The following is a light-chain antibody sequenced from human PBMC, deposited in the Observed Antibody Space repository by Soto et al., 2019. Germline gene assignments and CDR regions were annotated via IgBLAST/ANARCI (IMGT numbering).Light chain of an antibody. CDR3: QQRSTWLYT. J-gene: IGKJ2*01. Sequence: EILLAQSPATLSLSPGERATLSCKASQDVSIFLAWYQQKPGQAPRLLIHDASTRATGVPARFSGSGSGRDFTLTITSLEPDDFAVYYCQQRSTWLYTFGQGTKLEV. V-gene: IGKV3-11*02. CDR1: QDVSIF. CDR2: DAS.